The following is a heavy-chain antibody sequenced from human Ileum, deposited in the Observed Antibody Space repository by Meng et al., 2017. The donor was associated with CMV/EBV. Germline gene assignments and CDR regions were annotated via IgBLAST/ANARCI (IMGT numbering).Heavy chain of an antibody. J-gene: IGHJ5*02. CDR1: GFTFRSYW. V-gene: IGHV3-74*01. CDR3: ARDRWVVPAAIPPRNWFDP. CDR2: INSDGSST. Sequence: GESLKIPCAASGFTFRSYWMHWVRQAPGKGLVWVSRINSDGSSTSYADSVKGRFTISRDNAKNTLYLQMNSLRAEDTAVYYCARDRWVVPAAIPPRNWFDPWGQGTLVTVSS. D-gene: IGHD2-2*02.